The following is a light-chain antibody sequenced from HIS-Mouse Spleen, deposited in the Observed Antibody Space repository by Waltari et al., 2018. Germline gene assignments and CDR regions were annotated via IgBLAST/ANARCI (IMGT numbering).Light chain of an antibody. CDR3: CSYAGSYTFVV. J-gene: IGLJ2*01. CDR1: SSDVGGYNY. V-gene: IGLV2-11*01. Sequence: QSALTQPRSVSGSPGQSVTISCTGTSSDVGGYNYVSWYQQHPGKAPTLMIYDVSKRPPGVPDRFSGSKSGNTASLTISGLQAEDEADYYCCSYAGSYTFVVFGGGTKLTVL. CDR2: DVS.